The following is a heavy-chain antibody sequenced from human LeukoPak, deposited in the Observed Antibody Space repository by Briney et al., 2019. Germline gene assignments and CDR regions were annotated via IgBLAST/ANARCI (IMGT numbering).Heavy chain of an antibody. V-gene: IGHV4-34*01. Sequence: PSETLSLTCAVYGGSFSGYYWSWIRQPPGKGLEWIGEINHSGSTNYNPSLKSRVTISVDTSKNQFSLKLSSVTAADTAVYYCVRGGTYSSSWYMEYNWFDPWGQGTLVTVSS. D-gene: IGHD6-13*01. J-gene: IGHJ5*02. CDR1: GGSFSGYY. CDR3: VRGGTYSSSWYMEYNWFDP. CDR2: INHSGST.